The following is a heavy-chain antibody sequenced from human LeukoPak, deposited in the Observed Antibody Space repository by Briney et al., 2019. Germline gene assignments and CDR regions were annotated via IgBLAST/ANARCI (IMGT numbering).Heavy chain of an antibody. V-gene: IGHV4-39*07. CDR1: GGSIRSSYYY. D-gene: IGHD2-15*01. Sequence: SETLSLTCTVSGGSIRSSYYYWGWIRQPPGKGLEWIGSIYDSGSTYYNPSLKSRVTISVDTSKNQFSLKLSSVTAADTAVYYCASGALRGWLPRYCSGGSCYALGYWGQGTLVTVSS. CDR3: ASGALRGWLPRYCSGGSCYALGY. J-gene: IGHJ4*02. CDR2: IYDSGST.